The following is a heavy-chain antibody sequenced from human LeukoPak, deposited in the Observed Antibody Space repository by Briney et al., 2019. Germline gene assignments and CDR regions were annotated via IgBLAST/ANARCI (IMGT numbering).Heavy chain of an antibody. J-gene: IGHJ4*02. D-gene: IGHD1-26*01. V-gene: IGHV3-64*01. Sequence: PGGSLRLSCAASGFTFSSYAMYWVRQAPGKGLEYVSAISSNGGSTFYANSVMGRFTISRDNSKNTLYLQMNSLRPEDRAVYYCAKDTTRGAAAYYFDYWGQGTLLTVSS. CDR3: AKDTTRGAAAYYFDY. CDR1: GFTFSSYA. CDR2: ISSNGGST.